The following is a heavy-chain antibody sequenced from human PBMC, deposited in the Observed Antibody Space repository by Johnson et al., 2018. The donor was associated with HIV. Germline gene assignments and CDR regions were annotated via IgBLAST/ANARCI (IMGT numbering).Heavy chain of an antibody. J-gene: IGHJ3*02. V-gene: IGHV3-15*01. Sequence: MQLVESGGDLVKPGGSLTLSCVASGLIFSQAWMSWVRLAPGKGLEWVGRIKRESDGGTRDYAAPVKGRFTISRDNSKNTLYLQLNSLRAEDTAVYYCTTAIVIDAFDIWGQGTMVTVSS. D-gene: IGHD3-16*02. CDR3: TTAIVIDAFDI. CDR2: IKRESDGGTR. CDR1: GLIFSQAW.